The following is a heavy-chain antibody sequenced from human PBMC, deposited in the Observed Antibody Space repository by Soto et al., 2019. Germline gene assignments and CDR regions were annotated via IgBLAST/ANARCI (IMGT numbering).Heavy chain of an antibody. CDR3: ARARFVVPAAPGWCDP. CDR1: GYTFTGYY. V-gene: IGHV1-2*02. Sequence: ASVKVSCKASGYTFTGYYMHWVRQAPGQGLEWMGWINPNSGGTNYAQKFQGRVTMTRDTSISTAYMELSRLRSDDTAVYYCARARFVVPAAPGWCDPWGQGTLVTVSS. CDR2: INPNSGGT. J-gene: IGHJ5*02. D-gene: IGHD2-2*01.